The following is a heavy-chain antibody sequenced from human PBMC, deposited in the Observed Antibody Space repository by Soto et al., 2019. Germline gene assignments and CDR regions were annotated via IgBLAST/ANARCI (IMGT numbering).Heavy chain of an antibody. J-gene: IGHJ5*02. Sequence: SQTLSLTCAVYGGYFSGYYWSWIRQPPGKGLEWIGEINHSGSTNYNPSLKSRVTISVDTSKNQFSLQLNSVTPEDTAVYYCARVTLVYAPVFDPWGQGTLVTVSS. CDR3: ARVTLVYAPVFDP. D-gene: IGHD2-8*01. V-gene: IGHV4-34*01. CDR1: GGYFSGYY. CDR2: INHSGST.